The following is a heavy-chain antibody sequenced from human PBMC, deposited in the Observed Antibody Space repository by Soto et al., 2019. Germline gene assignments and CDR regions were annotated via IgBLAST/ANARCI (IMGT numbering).Heavy chain of an antibody. D-gene: IGHD3-9*01. CDR1: GYTFTSYG. CDR3: ARDQQPIFTGYYGDYYYYYGMDV. V-gene: IGHV1-18*01. J-gene: IGHJ6*02. CDR2: ISAYNGNT. Sequence: ASVKVSCKASGYTFTSYGISWVRQAPGQGLEWMGWISAYNGNTNYAQKLQGRVTMTTDTSTSTAYMELRSLRSDDTAVYYCARDQQPIFTGYYGDYYYYYGMDVWGQGTTVTVSS.